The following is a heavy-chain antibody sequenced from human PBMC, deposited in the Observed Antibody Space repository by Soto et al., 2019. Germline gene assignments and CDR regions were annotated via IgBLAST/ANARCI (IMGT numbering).Heavy chain of an antibody. D-gene: IGHD2-2*01. J-gene: IGHJ5*02. V-gene: IGHV4-34*01. CDR2: INHSGST. Sequence: SETLSLTCAVYGGSFSGYYWSWIRQPPGKGLEWIGEINHSGSTNYNPSLKSRVTISVDTSKNQFSLKLSSVTAADTAVYYCAREEVVVPAAMPIEYNWFDPWGQGTLVTVSS. CDR3: AREEVVVPAAMPIEYNWFDP. CDR1: GGSFSGYY.